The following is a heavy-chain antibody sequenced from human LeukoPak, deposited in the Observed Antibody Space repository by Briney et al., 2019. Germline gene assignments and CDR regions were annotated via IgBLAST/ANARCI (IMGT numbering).Heavy chain of an antibody. CDR1: GGSFSGYY. CDR2: INHSGST. V-gene: IGHV4-34*01. J-gene: IGHJ4*02. CDR3: ATESLMIASGGDIVWHDY. D-gene: IGHD3-16*02. Sequence: PSETLSLTCAVYGGSFSGYYWSWIRQPPGKGLEWIGEINHSGSTNYNPSLKSRVTISVDTSKNQFSLKLSSVTAADTAVYFCATESLMIASGGDIVWHDYWGQGTQVTVSS.